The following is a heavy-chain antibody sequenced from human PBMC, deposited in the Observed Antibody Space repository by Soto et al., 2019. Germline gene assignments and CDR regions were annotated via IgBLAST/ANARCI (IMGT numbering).Heavy chain of an antibody. CDR2: VSPIGTP. CDR3: ARDRGSYGMDV. Sequence: QVQLQESGPGLVKPSQTLSLTCTVSGDSVSGGYYWSWVRQRPRKGLEWIGYVSPIGTPYYSPSPNXRXSXSXNTSKNQLSLEVRSVTAADTAVYYCARDRGSYGMDVWGQGTTVTVSS. J-gene: IGHJ6*02. CDR1: GDSVSGGYY. V-gene: IGHV4-31*03.